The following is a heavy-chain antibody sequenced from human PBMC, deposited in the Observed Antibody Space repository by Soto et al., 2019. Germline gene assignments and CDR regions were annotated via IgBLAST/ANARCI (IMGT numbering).Heavy chain of an antibody. D-gene: IGHD3-3*01. CDR3: VKAGFTVSGEGFDP. CDR2: ISYDGEKE. V-gene: IGHV3-30*18. J-gene: IGHJ5*02. Sequence: QEKLVESGGGVVQPGSSLRLSCAASGFAFRSFGMNWVRQSPGKGLEWVALISYDGEKEYYADSVKGRFTISRDNSDNTLFLRMSSLTSDDSGVYFCVKAGFTVSGEGFDPWGQGTRVTVSS. CDR1: GFAFRSFG.